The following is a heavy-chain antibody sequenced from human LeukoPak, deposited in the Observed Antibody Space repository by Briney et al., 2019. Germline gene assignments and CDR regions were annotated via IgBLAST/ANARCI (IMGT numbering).Heavy chain of an antibody. CDR1: GYSFTSYW. Sequence: GESLKISCKGSGYSFTSYWIGWVRQMPGKGLEWMGIIYPGDSDTRYSPSFQGQVTISADKSISTAYLQWSSLKASDTAMYYCARRSFRVAAAAPHFDYWGQGTLVTVSS. V-gene: IGHV5-51*01. CDR3: ARRSFRVAAAAPHFDY. CDR2: IYPGDSDT. D-gene: IGHD6-13*01. J-gene: IGHJ4*02.